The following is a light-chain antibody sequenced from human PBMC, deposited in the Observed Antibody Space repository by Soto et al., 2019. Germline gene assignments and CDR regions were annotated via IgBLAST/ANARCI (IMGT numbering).Light chain of an antibody. CDR1: NSDVGGYDF. V-gene: IGLV2-14*01. Sequence: QSALTQPASVSGSPGQSVTISCTGSNSDVGGYDFVSWYQHHPGKAPKLILYEVTKRPSGVSNRFSGATSGNTASLTISGLQAEDDADYYCSSHTSTSPLEVIFGGGTKLTVL. CDR2: EVT. CDR3: SSHTSTSPLEVI. J-gene: IGLJ2*01.